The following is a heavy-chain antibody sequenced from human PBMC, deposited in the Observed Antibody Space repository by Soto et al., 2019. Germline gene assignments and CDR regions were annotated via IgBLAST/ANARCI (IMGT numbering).Heavy chain of an antibody. D-gene: IGHD2-15*01. CDR2: ISSSSSTI. V-gene: IGHV3-48*01. CDR1: GFTFSSYS. J-gene: IGHJ6*03. CDR3: ARGGETYCSGGSCYSGFGYYYYYMDV. Sequence: GGSLRLSCAASGFTFSSYSMNWVRQAPGKGLEWVSYISSSSSTIYYADSVKGRFTISRDNAKNSLYLQMNSLKAEDTAVYYCARGGETYCSGGSCYSGFGYYYYYMDVWGKGTTVTVSS.